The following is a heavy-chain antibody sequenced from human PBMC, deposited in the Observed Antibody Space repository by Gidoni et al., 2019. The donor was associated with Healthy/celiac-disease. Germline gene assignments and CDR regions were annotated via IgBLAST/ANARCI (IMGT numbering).Heavy chain of an antibody. J-gene: IGHJ6*02. V-gene: IGHV1-69*01. CDR1: GGTFSSYA. D-gene: IGHD6-6*01. Sequence: GSSVKVSCKASGGTFSSYAISWVRQAPGQGLEWMGGIIPIFGTANYAQKFQGRVTITADESTSTAYMELSSLRSEDTAVYYCARPLRVAARPAVGDYYYYGMDVWGQGTTVTVSS. CDR2: IIPIFGTA. CDR3: ARPLRVAARPAVGDYYYYGMDV.